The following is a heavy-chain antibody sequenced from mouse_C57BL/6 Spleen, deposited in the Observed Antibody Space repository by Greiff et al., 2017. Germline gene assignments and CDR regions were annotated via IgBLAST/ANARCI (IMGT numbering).Heavy chain of an antibody. CDR2: IDPENGDT. CDR3: TTDTTVVDYAMDY. CDR1: GFNIKDDY. J-gene: IGHJ4*01. V-gene: IGHV14-4*01. D-gene: IGHD1-1*01. Sequence: EVQLQQSGAELVRPGASVKLSCTASGFNIKDDYMHWVKQRPEQGLEWIGWIDPENGDTEYASKFQGKATITADTSSNTAYLQLSSLTSEDTAVYYCTTDTTVVDYAMDYWGQGTSVTVSS.